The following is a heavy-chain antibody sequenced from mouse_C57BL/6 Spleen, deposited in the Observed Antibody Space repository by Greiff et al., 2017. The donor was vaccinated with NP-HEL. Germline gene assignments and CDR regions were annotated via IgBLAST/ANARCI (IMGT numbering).Heavy chain of an antibody. Sequence: VQLQQSGPELVKPGASVKISCKASGYTFTDYYMNWVKQSHGKSLEWIGDINPNNGGTSYNQKFKGKATLTVDKSSSTAYMELRSLTSEDSAVDYCGARGAHDAMDYWGQGTSVTVSA. V-gene: IGHV1-26*01. J-gene: IGHJ4*01. CDR3: GARGAHDAMDY. CDR2: INPNNGGT. CDR1: GYTFTDYY.